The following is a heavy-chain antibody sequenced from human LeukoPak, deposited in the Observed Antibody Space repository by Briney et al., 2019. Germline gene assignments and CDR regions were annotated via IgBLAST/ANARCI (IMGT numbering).Heavy chain of an antibody. CDR2: ISSSSSTI. V-gene: IGHV3-48*02. Sequence: GGSLGLSCAASGFTFSSYSMNWVRQAPGKGLEWVSYISSSSSTIYYADSVKGRFTISRDNAKNSLYLQMNSLRDGDTAVYYCARAAPYSSSFKYFQHWGQGTLVTVSS. CDR3: ARAAPYSSSFKYFQH. D-gene: IGHD6-13*01. J-gene: IGHJ1*01. CDR1: GFTFSSYS.